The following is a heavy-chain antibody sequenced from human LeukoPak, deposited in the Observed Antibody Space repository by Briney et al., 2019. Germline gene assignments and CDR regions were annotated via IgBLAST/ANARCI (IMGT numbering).Heavy chain of an antibody. J-gene: IGHJ4*02. CDR1: GYTFTGYY. D-gene: IGHD3-22*01. CDR2: INPNSGGT. Sequence: ASMKVSCKASGYTFTGYYMHWVRQAPGQGLEWMGWINPNSGGTNYAQQFQGRVTMTRDTSISTAYMELSRLRSDDTAVYYCAGVAYFYDSSGYYHGGDFDYWGQGTLVTVSS. CDR3: AGVAYFYDSSGYYHGGDFDY. V-gene: IGHV1-2*02.